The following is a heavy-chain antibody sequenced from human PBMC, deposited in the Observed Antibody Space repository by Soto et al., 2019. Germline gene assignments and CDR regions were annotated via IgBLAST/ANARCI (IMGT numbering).Heavy chain of an antibody. CDR1: GGTFSSYA. CDR2: IIPIFGTA. J-gene: IGHJ6*02. CDR3: ARPHGAMVRGGGWYYGMDV. D-gene: IGHD3-10*01. Sequence: ASVKVSCKASGGTFSSYAISWVRRAPGQGLEWMGGIIPIFGTANYAQKFQGRVTITADKSTSTAYMELSSLRSEDTAVYYCARPHGAMVRGGGWYYGMDVWGQGTTVTVSS. V-gene: IGHV1-69*06.